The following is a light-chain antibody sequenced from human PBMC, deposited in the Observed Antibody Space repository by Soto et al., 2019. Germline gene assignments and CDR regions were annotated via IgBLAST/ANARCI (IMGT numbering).Light chain of an antibody. V-gene: IGKV3-15*01. CDR3: QQYQNWPPYT. J-gene: IGKJ2*01. CDR2: GAS. Sequence: EIVMTQSPATLSVSPGERATLSCRASETVSTNLAWYQQKPGQAPRLLIHGASTRATGIPARFSGSGSGTEFTLTISSLQSEDFAVYYCQQYQNWPPYTFGQGTKLEIK. CDR1: ETVSTN.